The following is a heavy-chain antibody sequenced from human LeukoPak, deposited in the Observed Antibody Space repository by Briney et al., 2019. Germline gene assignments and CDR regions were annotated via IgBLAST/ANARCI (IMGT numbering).Heavy chain of an antibody. CDR3: ARGGSGSWAPLWY. J-gene: IGHJ4*02. CDR2: ISNSGSNK. Sequence: GGSLRLSCAASGFTFTDEYMSWIRQAPGKGLEWVSYISNSGSNKVYVDSVKGRFTVSRDNAKNSLYLQMNSLRAEDTAMYYCARGGSGSWAPLWYWGQGTLVTVSS. V-gene: IGHV3-11*04. D-gene: IGHD3-10*01. CDR1: GFTFTDEY.